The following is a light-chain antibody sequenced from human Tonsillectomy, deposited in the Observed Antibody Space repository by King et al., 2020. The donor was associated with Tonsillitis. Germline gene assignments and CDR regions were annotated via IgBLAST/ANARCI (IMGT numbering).Light chain of an antibody. V-gene: IGKV1-5*03. J-gene: IGKJ1*01. CDR2: KVS. CDR3: QQYNGDWT. Sequence: LIYKVSNLESVVPSRFSGSGSGTEFTLTISSLQPDDFATYYCQQYNGDWTFG.